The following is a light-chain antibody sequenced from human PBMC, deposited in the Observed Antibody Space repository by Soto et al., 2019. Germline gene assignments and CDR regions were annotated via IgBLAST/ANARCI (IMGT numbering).Light chain of an antibody. J-gene: IGLJ1*01. CDR1: SSDVGGYNY. CDR2: DVT. CDR3: SSYTGSTTLGV. Sequence: QSALTQPASVSGSPGQSITISCTGTSSDVGGYNYVSWYQQHPGKAPKLMIYDVTNRPSGVSNRFSGSKSSNTASLTISGLQAEDEADYYCSSYTGSTTLGVFGTGTKVTVL. V-gene: IGLV2-14*01.